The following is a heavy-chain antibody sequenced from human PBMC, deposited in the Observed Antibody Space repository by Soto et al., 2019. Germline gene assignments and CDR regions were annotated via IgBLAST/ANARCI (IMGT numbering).Heavy chain of an antibody. Sequence: ASVKVSCKASGFTFTSSAVQWVRQARGQRLEWIGWIVVGSGNTNCAQKFQERVTITRDMSTSTAYMELSSLRSEDTAVYYCAADMITFGGVIVIPTYGMDVWGQGTTVTVSS. CDR1: GFTFTSSA. D-gene: IGHD3-16*02. CDR2: IVVGSGNT. V-gene: IGHV1-58*01. J-gene: IGHJ6*02. CDR3: AADMITFGGVIVIPTYGMDV.